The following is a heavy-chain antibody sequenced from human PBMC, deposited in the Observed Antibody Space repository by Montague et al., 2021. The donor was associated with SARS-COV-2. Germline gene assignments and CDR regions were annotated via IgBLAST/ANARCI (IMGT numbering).Heavy chain of an antibody. Sequence: TLSLTCTVSGGSISSGGYYWSWIRQRPGKGLEWIAYIYYSGSTYYNPSLKSRVTASMDTSKNQFSLKLTSAIAADTAVYYCARLRGGTPGEHWGQGALVTVSS. CDR2: IYYSGST. CDR1: GGSISSGGYY. V-gene: IGHV4-31*03. D-gene: IGHD2-21*01. CDR3: ARLRGGTPGEH. J-gene: IGHJ4*02.